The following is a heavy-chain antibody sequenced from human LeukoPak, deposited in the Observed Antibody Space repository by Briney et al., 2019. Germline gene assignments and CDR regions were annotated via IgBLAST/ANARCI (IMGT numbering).Heavy chain of an antibody. CDR2: IYYSGST. V-gene: IGHV4-61*08. D-gene: IGHD3-22*01. J-gene: IGHJ4*02. CDR1: GGSISSGGYS. Sequence: SETLSLTCAVSGGSISSGGYSWSWIRQPPGKGLEWIGYIYYSGSTNYNPSLKSRVTISVDTSKNQFSLKLSSVTAADTAVYYCARAGDSSGYPDYWGQGTLVTVSS. CDR3: ARAGDSSGYPDY.